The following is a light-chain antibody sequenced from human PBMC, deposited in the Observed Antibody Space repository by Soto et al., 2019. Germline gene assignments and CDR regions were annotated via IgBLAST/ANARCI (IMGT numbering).Light chain of an antibody. Sequence: EIVMTQSPATLSVSPGERATLSCRASQSFSSNLAWYQQKPGQAPRLLIYDASNRATGIPPRFSGSGSGTDFTLTISSLEPEDFAVYYCQQRSDWPPFTFGPGTKVDI. CDR3: QQRSDWPPFT. J-gene: IGKJ3*01. CDR2: DAS. V-gene: IGKV3-11*01. CDR1: QSFSSN.